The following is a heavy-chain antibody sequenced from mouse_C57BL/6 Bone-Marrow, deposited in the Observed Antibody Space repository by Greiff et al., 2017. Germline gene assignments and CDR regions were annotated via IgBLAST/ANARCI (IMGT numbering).Heavy chain of an antibody. Sequence: VHLVESGAELVRPGASVKLSCKASGYTFTDYYINWVKQRPGQGLEWIARIYPGSGNTYYNEKFKGKATLTAEKSSSTAYMQLSSLTSEDSAVYFCARTGNDYWGQGTTLTVSS. CDR3: ARTGNDY. CDR1: GYTFTDYY. V-gene: IGHV1-76*01. CDR2: IYPGSGNT. D-gene: IGHD4-1*01. J-gene: IGHJ2*01.